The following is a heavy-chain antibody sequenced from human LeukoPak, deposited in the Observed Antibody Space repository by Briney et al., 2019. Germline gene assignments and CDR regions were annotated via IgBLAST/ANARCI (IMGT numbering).Heavy chain of an antibody. V-gene: IGHV3-23*01. CDR3: ARVGTVTTYYYYYGMDV. J-gene: IGHJ6*02. CDR1: GFTFSSYA. D-gene: IGHD4-17*01. CDR2: ISGSGGST. Sequence: GGSLRLSCAASGFTFSSYAMSWVRQAPGKGLEWVSAISGSGGSTYYADSVKGRFTISRDNSKNTLYLQMNSLRAEDTAVYYCARVGTVTTYYYYYGMDVWGQGTTVTVSS.